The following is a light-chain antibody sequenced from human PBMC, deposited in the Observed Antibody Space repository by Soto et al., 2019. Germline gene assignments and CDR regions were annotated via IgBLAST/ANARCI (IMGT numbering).Light chain of an antibody. CDR3: QQGKSFPLT. J-gene: IGKJ4*01. CDR1: QDISGW. V-gene: IGKV1-12*01. Sequence: DIQMTQFPSSVSASVGDRVIITCRARQDISGWLAWYQQKPGKAPQILIYATSRLQNGVPSRFSGSGSGKDFTLTISSLQSEDFAAYYCQQGKSFPLTFGGGTKVDIK. CDR2: ATS.